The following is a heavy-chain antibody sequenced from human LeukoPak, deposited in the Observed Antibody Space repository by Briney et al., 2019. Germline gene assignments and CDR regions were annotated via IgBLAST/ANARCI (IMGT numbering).Heavy chain of an antibody. V-gene: IGHV3-30-3*01. Sequence: GGSLRLSCAASGFTFSSYAMHWVRQAPGKGLEWVAVISYDGSNKYYADSVKGRFTISRDNSKNTLYLQMNSLRAEDTAVYYCARVGYDYSNYGDYYYYMDVWGKGTTVTVSS. D-gene: IGHD4-11*01. J-gene: IGHJ6*03. CDR3: ARVGYDYSNYGDYYYYMDV. CDR1: GFTFSSYA. CDR2: ISYDGSNK.